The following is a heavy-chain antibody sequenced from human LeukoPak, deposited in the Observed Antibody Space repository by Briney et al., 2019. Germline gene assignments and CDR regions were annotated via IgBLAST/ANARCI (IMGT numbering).Heavy chain of an antibody. J-gene: IGHJ4*02. CDR1: GYTFTGYY. CDR2: INPNSGGT. V-gene: IGHV1-2*02. D-gene: IGHD2-2*01. CDR3: AREASSSQYYFDY. Sequence: ASVKVSCKASGYTFTGYYMHWVRQAPGQGLEWMGWINPNSGGTNYAQKFQGRVTMTRDTSISTAYMELSRLRSDDTAVYYCAREASSSQYYFDYWGQGTLVTVSS.